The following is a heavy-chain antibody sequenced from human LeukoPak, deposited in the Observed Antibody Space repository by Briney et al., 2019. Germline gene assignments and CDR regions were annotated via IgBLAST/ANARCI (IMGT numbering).Heavy chain of an antibody. CDR1: GGXISSSSYY. Sequence: SETLSLTCTVSGGXISSSSYYWGWIRQPPGKGLEWIGSIYYSGSTYYNPSLKSRVTISVDTSKNQFSLKLSSVTAADTAVYYCARSLLWFGELSDAFDIWGQGTMVTVSS. D-gene: IGHD3-10*01. V-gene: IGHV4-39*01. CDR3: ARSLLWFGELSDAFDI. CDR2: IYYSGST. J-gene: IGHJ3*02.